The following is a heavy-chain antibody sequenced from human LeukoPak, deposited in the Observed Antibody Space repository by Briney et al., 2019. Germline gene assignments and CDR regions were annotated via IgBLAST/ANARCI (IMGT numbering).Heavy chain of an antibody. V-gene: IGHV4-39*07. CDR1: GGSISSSSYY. CDR3: ARRGSYGGFRTFDY. J-gene: IGHJ4*02. D-gene: IGHD5-12*01. CDR2: IYYSGST. Sequence: SETLSLTCTVSGGSISSSSYYWGWIRQPPGKGLEWIGSIYYSGSTYYNPSLKSRVTISVDTSKNQFSLKLSSVTAADTAVYYCARRGSYGGFRTFDYWGQGTLVTVSS.